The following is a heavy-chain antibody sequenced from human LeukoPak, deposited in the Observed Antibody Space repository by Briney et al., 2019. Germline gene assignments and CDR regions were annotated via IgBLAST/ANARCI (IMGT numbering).Heavy chain of an antibody. Sequence: GASVKVSCKASGYTFTGYYMHWVRQAPGQGLEWMGWINPNSGGTNYAQKFQGRVTMTRDTSISTAYMELSRLRSDDTAVYYCASTVVGAKRRHAFDIWGQGTMVTVSS. CDR3: ASTVVGAKRRHAFDI. V-gene: IGHV1-2*02. CDR2: INPNSGGT. J-gene: IGHJ3*02. D-gene: IGHD1-26*01. CDR1: GYTFTGYY.